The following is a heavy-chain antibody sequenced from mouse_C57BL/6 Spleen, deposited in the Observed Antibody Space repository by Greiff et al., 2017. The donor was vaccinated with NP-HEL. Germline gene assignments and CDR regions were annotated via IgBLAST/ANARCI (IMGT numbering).Heavy chain of an antibody. V-gene: IGHV1-55*01. CDR1: GYTFTSYW. CDR2: IYPGSGST. Sequence: QVQLKESGAELVKPEASVKMSCKASGYTFTSYWITWVKQRPGQGLEWIGDIYPGSGSTNYNEKFKSKATLTVDTSASTAYMQLSSLTSEDSAVYYCARRNYGNHWYFDVWGTGTTVTVSS. CDR3: ARRNYGNHWYFDV. D-gene: IGHD2-1*01. J-gene: IGHJ1*03.